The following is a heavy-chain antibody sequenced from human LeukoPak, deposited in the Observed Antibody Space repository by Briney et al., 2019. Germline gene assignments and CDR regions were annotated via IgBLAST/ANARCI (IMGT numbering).Heavy chain of an antibody. Sequence: RWSLRLSCAASGFIFSSYSMNWVRQAPGKGLEWVSSISATGNYIYYADSVKGRFTISRDNAKNSLYLQMNSLRAEDTAVYYCARDRSGYTFDVWGQGTLVTV. CDR2: ISATGNYI. CDR1: GFIFSSYS. J-gene: IGHJ4*02. D-gene: IGHD5-18*01. V-gene: IGHV3-21*01. CDR3: ARDRSGYTFDV.